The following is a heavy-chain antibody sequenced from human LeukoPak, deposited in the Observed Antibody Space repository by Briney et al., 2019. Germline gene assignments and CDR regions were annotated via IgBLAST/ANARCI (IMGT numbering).Heavy chain of an antibody. J-gene: IGHJ4*02. Sequence: GGSLRLSCAATGFAFSSYAMSWVRQAPGKGLEWVSAISGSGGSTYYADSVKGRFTISRDNSKNTLYLQMNSLRAEDTAVYYCASDNSSGWYYFDYWGQGTLVTVSS. CDR3: ASDNSSGWYYFDY. V-gene: IGHV3-23*01. CDR2: ISGSGGST. CDR1: GFAFSSYA. D-gene: IGHD6-19*01.